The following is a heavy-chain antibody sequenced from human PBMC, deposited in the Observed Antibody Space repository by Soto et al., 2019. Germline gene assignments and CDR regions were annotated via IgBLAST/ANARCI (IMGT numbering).Heavy chain of an antibody. CDR2: ISSTTNYI. V-gene: IGHV3-21*01. CDR1: GFTFSRYS. D-gene: IGHD1-7*01. CDR3: AGESVELTSNFDY. Sequence: GGSLRLSCAASGFTFSRYSMNWVRQAPGKGLEWVSSISSTTNYIYYADSMTGRFTVSRDHAKNSVYLDMNSLSAEDTAVYYCAGESVELTSNFDYWGQGTLVTVSS. J-gene: IGHJ4*02.